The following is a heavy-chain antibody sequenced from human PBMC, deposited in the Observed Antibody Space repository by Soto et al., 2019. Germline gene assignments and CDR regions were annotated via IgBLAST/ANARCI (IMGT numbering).Heavy chain of an antibody. CDR1: GGSISGYY. V-gene: IGHV4-59*01. J-gene: IGHJ6*02. CDR2: IDYYGST. Sequence: SETLSLTCTVSGGSISGYYWSWIRQPPGKRLEWIGYIDYYGSTNYNPSLKSRVTISVDTSKKQFSLNLGSVTAADTAVYYCARDPNIVLVPAALRSYYYYYGMDVWGQGTTVTVSS. D-gene: IGHD2-2*01. CDR3: ARDPNIVLVPAALRSYYYYYGMDV.